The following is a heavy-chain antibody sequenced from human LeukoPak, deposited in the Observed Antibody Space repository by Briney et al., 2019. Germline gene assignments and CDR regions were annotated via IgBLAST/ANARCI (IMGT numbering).Heavy chain of an antibody. Sequence: SQTLSLTCAISGDSVSSNSAAWNWIRQSPSRGLEWLGRTYYRSNWYNDYAVSVRSRITINADASKNQFSLLLNSMTHEDTAIYYCARTISAPGDNWFDPWGQGTLVTVSS. D-gene: IGHD6-13*01. CDR3: ARTISAPGDNWFDP. CDR1: GDSVSSNSAA. V-gene: IGHV6-1*01. CDR2: TYYRSNWYN. J-gene: IGHJ5*02.